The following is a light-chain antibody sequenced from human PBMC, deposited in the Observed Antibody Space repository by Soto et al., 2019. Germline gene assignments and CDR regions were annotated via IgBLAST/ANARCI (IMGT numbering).Light chain of an antibody. CDR3: QQRYNWPLT. V-gene: IGKV3-11*01. J-gene: IGKJ4*01. CDR1: QSVSRTY. CDR2: DAS. Sequence: EIVLTQSPGTLSLSPGERATLSCSASQSVSRTYLAWYQQKPGQAPRLLIYDASDRATGIPARFSGSGSGTAFTLTISGLEPEDFALYYCQQRYNWPLTFGGGTKVDIK.